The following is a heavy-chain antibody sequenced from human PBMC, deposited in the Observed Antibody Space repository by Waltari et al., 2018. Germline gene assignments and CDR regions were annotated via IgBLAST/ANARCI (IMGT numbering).Heavy chain of an antibody. CDR3: ARDYYDFWSGYYTRSWFDP. Sequence: QVQLVQSGAEVKKPGASVKVSCKASGYTFTSYGISWVRQAPGQGLEWMGWISAYNGNTNYAQKLQGRVTMTTDTSTSTAYMELRSLRSDDTAVYYCARDYYDFWSGYYTRSWFDPWGQGTLVTVSS. CDR1: GYTFTSYG. J-gene: IGHJ5*02. D-gene: IGHD3-3*01. CDR2: ISAYNGNT. V-gene: IGHV1-18*01.